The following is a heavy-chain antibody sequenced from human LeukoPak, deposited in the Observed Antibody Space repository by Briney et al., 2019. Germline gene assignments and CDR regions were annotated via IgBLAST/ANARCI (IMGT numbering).Heavy chain of an antibody. J-gene: IGHJ4*02. D-gene: IGHD6-19*01. CDR1: GFTFSSYS. CDR3: VRDVGWYRFDY. V-gene: IGHV3-7*03. CDR2: IHPDGSEK. Sequence: GGSLRLSCAASGFTFSSYSMNWVRQAPGKGLEWVAHIHPDGSEKKFVDSVKGRFSISRDNAKNSLFLQMNSLGAEDTAVYYCVRDVGWYRFDYWGQGTLVTVSS.